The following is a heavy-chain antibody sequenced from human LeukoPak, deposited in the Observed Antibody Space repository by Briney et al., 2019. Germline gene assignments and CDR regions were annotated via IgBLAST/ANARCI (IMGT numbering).Heavy chain of an antibody. CDR2: IAWNSGNT. CDR3: AKDMNSYGSGSSYNPWGPFDS. Sequence: QSGGSLRFSCAAPGFTFDNYAMHWVRQAPGKGLEWVSGIAWNSGNTGFADSVKGRFTISRDNAENSLYLQMNSLTPEDTAFYFCAKDMNSYGSGSSYNPWGPFDSWGQGTLVAVSS. D-gene: IGHD3-10*01. V-gene: IGHV3-9*01. J-gene: IGHJ4*02. CDR1: GFTFDNYA.